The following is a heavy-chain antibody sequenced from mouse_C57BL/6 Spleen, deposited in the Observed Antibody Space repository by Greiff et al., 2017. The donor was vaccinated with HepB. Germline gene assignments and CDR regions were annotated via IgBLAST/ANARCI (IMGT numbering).Heavy chain of an antibody. D-gene: IGHD1-1*01. CDR2: IYPSDSET. CDR3: ARGDYYGQAWFAY. Sequence: QVQLKQPGAELVRPGSSVKLSCKASGYTFTSYWMDWVKQRPGQGLEWIGNIYPSDSETHYNQKFKDKATLTVDKSSSTAYIQLSSLTSEDSAVYYCARGDYYGQAWFAYWGQGTLVTVSA. CDR1: GYTFTSYW. V-gene: IGHV1-61*01. J-gene: IGHJ3*01.